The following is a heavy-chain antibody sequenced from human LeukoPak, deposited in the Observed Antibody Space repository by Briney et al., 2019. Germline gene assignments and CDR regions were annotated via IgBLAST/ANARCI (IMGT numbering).Heavy chain of an antibody. D-gene: IGHD4-11*01. CDR3: ARGVDDYSNYAYYYYMDV. J-gene: IGHJ6*03. CDR2: INPNSGGT. CDR1: GYTFTGYY. V-gene: IGHV1-2*02. Sequence: VASVKVSCKASGYTFTGYYMHWVRQAPGQGLEWMGWINPNSGGTNYAQKFQGRVTMTRDTSISTAYMELSRLRSDDTAVYYCARGVDDYSNYAYYYYMDVWGKGTTVTVSS.